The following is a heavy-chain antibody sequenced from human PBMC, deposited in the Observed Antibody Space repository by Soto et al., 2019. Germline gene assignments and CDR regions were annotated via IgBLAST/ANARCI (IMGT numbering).Heavy chain of an antibody. V-gene: IGHV1-46*01. D-gene: IGHD3-22*01. CDR1: GYNFIGQY. CDR3: ASLFRVQNTVPFWLGYYDY. CDR2: INPSGGST. J-gene: IGHJ4*02. Sequence: ASVKVSWKASGYNFIGQYIHWVRQAPGQGLEWMGIINPSGGSTTYAQKFQGRVVMTSDASTSTVYVELSSLTSEDTAIYFCASLFRVQNTVPFWLGYYDYWGQGLLVTVSS.